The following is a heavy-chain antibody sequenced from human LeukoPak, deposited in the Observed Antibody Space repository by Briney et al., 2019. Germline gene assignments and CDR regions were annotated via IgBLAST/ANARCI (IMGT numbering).Heavy chain of an antibody. D-gene: IGHD2-21*02. Sequence: SQTLSLTCTVSGGSISSGSYYWSWIRQPAGKGLEWTGRIYTSGSTNYNPSLKSRVTISVDTSKNQFSLKLSSVTAADTAVYYCARVVVTAMGPYYYYYMDVWGKGTTVTVSS. J-gene: IGHJ6*03. V-gene: IGHV4-61*02. CDR2: IYTSGST. CDR1: GGSISSGSYY. CDR3: ARVVVTAMGPYYYYYMDV.